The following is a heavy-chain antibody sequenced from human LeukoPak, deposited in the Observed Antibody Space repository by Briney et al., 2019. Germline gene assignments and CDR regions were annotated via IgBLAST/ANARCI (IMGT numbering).Heavy chain of an antibody. D-gene: IGHD3-22*01. J-gene: IGHJ4*02. CDR1: GGSISSYY. V-gene: IGHV4-4*07. CDR2: IYTSGST. Sequence: SETLSLTCTVSGGSISSYYWSWLRQPAGKGLEWIGRIYTSGSTNYNPSLKSRVTMSVDTSKNQFSLKLSSVTAADTAVYYCAREGNSSRSCYFDDGGQGTLVTVSS. CDR3: AREGNSSRSCYFDD.